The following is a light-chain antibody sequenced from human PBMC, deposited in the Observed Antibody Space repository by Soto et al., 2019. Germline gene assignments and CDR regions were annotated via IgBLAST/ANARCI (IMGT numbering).Light chain of an antibody. CDR3: QQYYSTPFT. J-gene: IGKJ3*01. CDR2: WAS. V-gene: IGKV4-1*01. Sequence: DIVLTQSPEPLVVSLGERATINCKSSQTVLYNSNNKNYLAWYQQKPGQPPNLLIYWASTRESGVPDRFSGSGSGTDFTLTISSLQAEDVAVYYCQQYYSTPFTFGPGTKVDIK. CDR1: QTVLYNSNNKNY.